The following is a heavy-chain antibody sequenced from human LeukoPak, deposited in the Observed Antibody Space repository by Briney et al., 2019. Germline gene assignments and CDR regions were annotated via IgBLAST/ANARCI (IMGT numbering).Heavy chain of an antibody. J-gene: IGHJ4*02. Sequence: GGSLRLSCTASRFTFSTNWMGWVRQAPGKGLEWVASITPAGSEKYYANSMKGRFTISRDNAKNSLFLQMNSLRADDTGVYFCVSGGDSGYWGQGTLVTVSS. CDR3: VSGGDSGY. V-gene: IGHV3-7*03. CDR2: ITPAGSEK. CDR1: RFTFSTNW. D-gene: IGHD2-21*02.